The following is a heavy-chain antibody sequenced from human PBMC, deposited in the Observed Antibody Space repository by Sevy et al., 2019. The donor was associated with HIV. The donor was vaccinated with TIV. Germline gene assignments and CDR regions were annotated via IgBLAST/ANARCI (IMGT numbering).Heavy chain of an antibody. CDR3: AREERYYYDSSGYPDAFDI. Sequence: GGSLRLSCAASGFTFSSYAMHWVRQAPGKGLEWVAVISYDGSNKYYADSVKGRFTISRDNSKNTLYLQMNSLRAEDTVVYYCAREERYYYDSSGYPDAFDIWGQGTMVTVSS. CDR2: ISYDGSNK. J-gene: IGHJ3*02. V-gene: IGHV3-30-3*01. CDR1: GFTFSSYA. D-gene: IGHD3-22*01.